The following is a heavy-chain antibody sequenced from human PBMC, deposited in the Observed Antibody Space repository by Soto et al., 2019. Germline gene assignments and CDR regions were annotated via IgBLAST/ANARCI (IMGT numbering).Heavy chain of an antibody. J-gene: IGHJ6*02. CDR3: ARDRITIFGVARFYYYYGMDV. CDR1: GYTFTGYY. Sequence: SVKVSCKASGYTFTGYYMHWVRQAPGQGLDWMGWINPNSGGTNYAQKFQGWVTMTRDTSISKAYMELSRLRSDDKAVYYCARDRITIFGVARFYYYYGMDVWGQGTTVTVSS. D-gene: IGHD3-3*01. V-gene: IGHV1-2*04. CDR2: INPNSGGT.